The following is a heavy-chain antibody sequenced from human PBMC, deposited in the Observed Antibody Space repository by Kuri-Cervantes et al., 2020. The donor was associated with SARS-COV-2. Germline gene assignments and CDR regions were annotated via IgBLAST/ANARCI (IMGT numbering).Heavy chain of an antibody. CDR1: GFTFSISW. Sequence: GESLKISCGVSGFTFSISWMTWVRQAPGKGLEWVANIKQDGSEKYYVDSVKGRFTISRDNVKNSLYLQMNSLRAEDTAVYYCARDRTILDYFDYWGQGTLVTVSS. J-gene: IGHJ4*02. CDR2: IKQDGSEK. V-gene: IGHV3-7*01. D-gene: IGHD3-9*01. CDR3: ARDRTILDYFDY.